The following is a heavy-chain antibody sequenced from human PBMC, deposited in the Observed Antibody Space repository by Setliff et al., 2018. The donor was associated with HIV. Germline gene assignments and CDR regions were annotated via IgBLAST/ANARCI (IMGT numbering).Heavy chain of an antibody. V-gene: IGHV4-34*01. CDR1: GGSFSGYY. CDR3: ARGHCSGTNCYGVDYYGMDV. CDR2: MNHRGVI. J-gene: IGHJ6*02. Sequence: TLSLTCTVYGGSFSGYYWTWIRQPPGKGLEFIGEMNHRGVIKYLSSLKSRVTMAVDTSKNQFSLNLTSVTAADTAVYYCARGHCSGTNCYGVDYYGMDVWGQGTTVTVSS. D-gene: IGHD2-2*01.